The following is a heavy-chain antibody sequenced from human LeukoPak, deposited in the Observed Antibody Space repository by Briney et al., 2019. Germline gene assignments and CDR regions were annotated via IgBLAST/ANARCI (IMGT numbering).Heavy chain of an antibody. CDR3: ARALTPAMAAADY. J-gene: IGHJ4*02. CDR1: GGTFSSYT. V-gene: IGHV1-69*02. CDR2: IIPILGIA. D-gene: IGHD5-18*01. Sequence: ASVKVSCKASGGTFSSYTISWVRQAPGQGLEWMGRIIPILGIANYAQKFRGRVTITADKSTSTAYMELSSLRSEDTAVYYCARALTPAMAAADYWGQGTLVTVSS.